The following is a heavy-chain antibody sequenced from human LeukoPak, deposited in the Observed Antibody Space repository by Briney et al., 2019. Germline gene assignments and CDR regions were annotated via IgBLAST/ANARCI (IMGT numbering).Heavy chain of an antibody. CDR3: ARRATTVTRTGDY. V-gene: IGHV3-11*04. CDR2: ISSSGSTI. J-gene: IGHJ4*02. Sequence: GGSLRLSCAASGFTFSDYYMNWIRQAPGKGLEWVSYISSSGSTIYYADSVKGRFTISRDNAKNSLYLQMNSLRAEDTAVYYCARRATTVTRTGDYWGQATRVTVSP. CDR1: GFTFSDYY. D-gene: IGHD4-17*01.